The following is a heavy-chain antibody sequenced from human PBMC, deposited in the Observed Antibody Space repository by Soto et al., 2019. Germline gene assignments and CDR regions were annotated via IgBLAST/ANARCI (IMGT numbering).Heavy chain of an antibody. CDR3: ARHRGWFGELENWFDP. CDR2: IYYSGST. CDR1: GGSISSSSYY. V-gene: IGHV4-39*01. J-gene: IGHJ5*02. Sequence: SETLSLPCTVSGGSISSSSYYWGWIRQPPGKGLEWIGSIYYSGSTYYNPSLKSRVTISVDTSKNQFSLKLSSVTAADTAVYYCARHRGWFGELENWFDPWGQGTLVTVSS. D-gene: IGHD3-10*01.